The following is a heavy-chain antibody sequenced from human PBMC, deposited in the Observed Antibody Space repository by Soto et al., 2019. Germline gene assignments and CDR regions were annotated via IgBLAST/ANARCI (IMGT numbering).Heavy chain of an antibody. CDR2: IDPSDSYT. V-gene: IGHV5-10-1*01. CDR3: ASSPRGYCSSTSCRELGTYYGMDV. CDR1: GYSFTSYW. D-gene: IGHD2-2*01. J-gene: IGHJ6*02. Sequence: EVQLVQSGAEVKKPGESLRISCKGSGYSFTSYWISWVRQMPGKGLEWMGRIDPSDSYTNYSPSFQGHVTISADKSISTASLQWSSLKASDTAMYYCASSPRGYCSSTSCRELGTYYGMDVWGQGTTVTVSS.